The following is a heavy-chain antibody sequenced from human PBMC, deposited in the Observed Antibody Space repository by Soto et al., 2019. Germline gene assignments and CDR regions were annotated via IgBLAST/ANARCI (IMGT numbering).Heavy chain of an antibody. CDR3: ARGTYYYGSGGANDYYYYYMDV. Sequence: SVKVSCKASGGTFSSYTISWVRQAPGQGLEWMGRIIPILGIANYAQKFQGRVTITADKSTSTAYMELSSLRSEDTAVYYCARGTYYYGSGGANDYYYYYMDVWGKGTTVTVSS. D-gene: IGHD3-10*01. CDR2: IIPILGIA. J-gene: IGHJ6*03. V-gene: IGHV1-69*02. CDR1: GGTFSSYT.